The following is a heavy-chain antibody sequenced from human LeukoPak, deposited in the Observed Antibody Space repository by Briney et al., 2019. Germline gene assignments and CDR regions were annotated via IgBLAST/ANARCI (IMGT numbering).Heavy chain of an antibody. D-gene: IGHD1-26*01. V-gene: IGHV5-51*01. Sequence: GESLKISCKGSGYSFTSYWIGWVRQMPGIGLEWMGIIYPGDSDTRYSPSFQGQVTISADKSISTAYLQWSSLKASDTAMYYCARQGWELLKGGAFDIWGQGTMVTVSS. CDR1: GYSFTSYW. CDR3: ARQGWELLKGGAFDI. J-gene: IGHJ3*02. CDR2: IYPGDSDT.